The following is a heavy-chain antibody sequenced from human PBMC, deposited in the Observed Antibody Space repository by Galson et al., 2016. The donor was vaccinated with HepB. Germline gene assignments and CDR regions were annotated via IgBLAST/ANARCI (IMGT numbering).Heavy chain of an antibody. CDR2: ISADNGNT. D-gene: IGHD2-2*01. CDR1: GYTFASHA. V-gene: IGHV1-18*04. Sequence: SVKVSCKASGYTFASHAITWVRQAPGQGLEWMGWISADNGNTHYAQRLQGRVTMTTDTSTTTAYMELGSLSSDDTAVYYCARNVDQGLVGLYDYWGQGTLVTVSS. CDR3: ARNVDQGLVGLYDY. J-gene: IGHJ4*02.